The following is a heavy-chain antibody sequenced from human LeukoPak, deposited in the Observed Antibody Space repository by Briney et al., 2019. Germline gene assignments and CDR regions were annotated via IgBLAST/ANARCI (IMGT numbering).Heavy chain of an antibody. CDR1: GFTFSNNG. CDR3: SRDFAH. CDR2: ISGGGDTT. Sequence: GGSLRLSCAASGFTFSNNGMSWVRQSAGRGLEWVSGISGGGDTTYYAESVKGRFSVSRDNSKNSMWLHMNSLTSEGTAIYHCSRDFAHWGPGTLVTVST. V-gene: IGHV3-23*01. J-gene: IGHJ4*02.